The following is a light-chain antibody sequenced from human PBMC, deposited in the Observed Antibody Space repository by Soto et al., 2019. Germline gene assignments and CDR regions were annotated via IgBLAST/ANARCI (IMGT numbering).Light chain of an antibody. CDR3: QLQGSTPPRT. CDR1: QSVSSTY. CDR2: GAS. V-gene: IGKV3-20*01. Sequence: EIVLTQSPGTLSLSPGERATLSCRASQSVSSTYLGWYQQKPGQAPRLLIYGASSRATGIPDRFSGSGSGTDFTLPIASLEPEDDAVSYYQLQGSTPPRTFGQGTKVEIK. J-gene: IGKJ1*01.